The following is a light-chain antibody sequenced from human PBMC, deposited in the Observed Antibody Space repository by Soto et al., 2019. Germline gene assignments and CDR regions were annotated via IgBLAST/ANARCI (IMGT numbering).Light chain of an antibody. V-gene: IGLV2-14*01. CDR1: SSDVGAYNY. J-gene: IGLJ2*01. CDR3: SSYTSSNTLV. CDR2: EVS. Sequence: QSALTQPASVSGSPGQSITISCTGTSSDVGAYNYVSWYQQHPGKAPKLMIFEVSDRPSGVSNRFSGSKSGNTGSLTISGLQAEDEADYYCSSYTSSNTLVFGGGTKVTVL.